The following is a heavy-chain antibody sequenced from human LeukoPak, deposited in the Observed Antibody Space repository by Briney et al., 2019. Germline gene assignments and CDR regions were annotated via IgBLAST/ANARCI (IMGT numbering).Heavy chain of an antibody. V-gene: IGHV4-34*01. Sequence: PSETLSLTCAVYGGSFSGYYWSWIRQPPGKGLEWIGEINHSGSTNYNPALKSRVTKSVDTSKNQFSLKLSSVTGADTAVYYCATRVYYYDSSGYYASWGQGTLVTVSS. CDR2: INHSGST. J-gene: IGHJ4*02. D-gene: IGHD3-22*01. CDR3: ATRVYYYDSSGYYAS. CDR1: GGSFSGYY.